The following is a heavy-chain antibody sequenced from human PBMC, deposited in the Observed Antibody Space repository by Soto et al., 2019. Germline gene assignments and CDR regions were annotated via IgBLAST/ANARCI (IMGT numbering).Heavy chain of an antibody. CDR1: GGSLTKYY. V-gene: IGHV4-4*07. J-gene: IGHJ4*02. CDR3: ARDNNDFWSLYPLAFDF. Sequence: SETLSLTCTVSGGSLTKYYWSWIRQPAGKGLEWIGRVSTSGNVVSKASLRSRLTMSVDTSKNQFSLRLTSVTAADTAVYYCARDNNDFWSLYPLAFDFWGQGALVTVSS. D-gene: IGHD3-3*01. CDR2: VSTSGNV.